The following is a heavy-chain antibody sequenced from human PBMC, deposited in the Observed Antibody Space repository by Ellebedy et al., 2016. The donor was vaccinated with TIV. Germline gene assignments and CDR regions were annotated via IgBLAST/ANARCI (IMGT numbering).Heavy chain of an antibody. J-gene: IGHJ4*02. CDR2: IKSKTDGGTT. CDR1: GFTFSNFA. D-gene: IGHD2-21*02. Sequence: GGSLRLSCAASGFTFSNFAMSWVRQAPGKGLEWVGRIKSKTDGGTTDYAAPVKGRFTISRDDSKNTLYLQMNSLKTEDTAVYYCTTDYKAVVTAIPYYWGQGTLVTVSS. V-gene: IGHV3-15*01. CDR3: TTDYKAVVTAIPYY.